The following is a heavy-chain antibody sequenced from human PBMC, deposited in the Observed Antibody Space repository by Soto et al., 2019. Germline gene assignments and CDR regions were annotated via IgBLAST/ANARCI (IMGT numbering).Heavy chain of an antibody. Sequence: EVQLVESGGGLVQPGGSLRLSCAASGFTFTTYWMSWIRQAPGKGLEWVAGIKEDGSDKFYVDSVKGRFTISRDNAKNSLYLQMNSMRAEDTAVYYCARDRLLPAAGRRWFDPWGQGTLVTVSS. CDR3: ARDRLLPAAGRRWFDP. D-gene: IGHD6-13*01. V-gene: IGHV3-7*03. CDR2: IKEDGSDK. J-gene: IGHJ5*02. CDR1: GFTFTTYW.